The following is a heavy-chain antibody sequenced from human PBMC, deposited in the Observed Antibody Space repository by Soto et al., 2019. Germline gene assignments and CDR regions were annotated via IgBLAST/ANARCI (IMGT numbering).Heavy chain of an antibody. CDR1: GFIFRNYG. Sequence: EVQLLESGGGLVKPGGSLRLSCAASGFIFRNYGLSWVRQAPGKGLEWVSDISGSGSVTNYADSVKGRFTISRDNSNNTMYLQMDSLRAEDTAVYYCAKGGVAAARGYFDHWGQGTRVNVSS. J-gene: IGHJ4*02. D-gene: IGHD6-13*01. CDR3: AKGGVAAARGYFDH. V-gene: IGHV3-23*01. CDR2: ISGSGSVT.